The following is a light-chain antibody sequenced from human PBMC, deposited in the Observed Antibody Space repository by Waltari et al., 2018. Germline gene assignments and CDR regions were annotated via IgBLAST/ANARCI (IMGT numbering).Light chain of an antibody. CDR2: GAS. CDR1: QNIDNN. CDR3: QQYNRWPPLT. J-gene: IGKJ4*01. V-gene: IGKV3-15*01. Sequence: EVVMTQHPAALSVSPGERVTLSCKASQNIDNNLAWDQQKPGQSPRLIIYGASTRATGVPARFSGSGSGTEFTLTISSLQSEDCAVFYCQQYNRWPPLTFGGGTKVEIK.